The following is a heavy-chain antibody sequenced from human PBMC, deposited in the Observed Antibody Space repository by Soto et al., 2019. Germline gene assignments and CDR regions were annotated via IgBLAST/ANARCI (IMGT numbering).Heavy chain of an antibody. CDR2: MSYDGSNK. V-gene: IGHV3-30-3*01. D-gene: IGHD4-17*01. J-gene: IGHJ6*02. CDR3: ARGRNYGDYGDYGMDV. CDR1: GFTFSTYA. Sequence: QVQLVESGGGVVQPGRSLRLSCAASGFTFSTYAMHWVRQAPGKGLEWVAVMSYDGSNKYYTDSVKGRFTISRDNSKDTLYLQMNTLRPEDTAVYYCARGRNYGDYGDYGMDVWGQGTTVTVSS.